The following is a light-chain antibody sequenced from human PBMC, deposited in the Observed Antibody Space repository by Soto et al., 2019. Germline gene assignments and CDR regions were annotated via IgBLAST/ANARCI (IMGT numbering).Light chain of an antibody. CDR2: AAS. V-gene: IGKV1-6*01. CDR3: LQDYNYPYT. CDR1: HGIRND. Sequence: AIHINQSPSSLSASVGDRVNITCRASHGIRNDLGWYQQRPGKAPRLLIFAASSLQSGVPSRLSGSGSGTDFTLTISSLQPEDFATYYCLQDYNYPYTFGQGTRLEIK. J-gene: IGKJ5*01.